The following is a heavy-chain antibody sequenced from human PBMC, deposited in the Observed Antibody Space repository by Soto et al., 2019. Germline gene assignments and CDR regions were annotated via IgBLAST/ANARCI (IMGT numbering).Heavy chain of an antibody. CDR3: ARWDYGVYARFDF. V-gene: IGHV1-8*01. CDR1: GYTFTSHD. D-gene: IGHD4-17*01. Sequence: QVQLVQSGAEVKKPGASVKVSCKASGYTFTSHDINWVRQATGQGLEWMGWMNPNSGNTGYAQKFQGRVTMPRNTSRSTAYMELSSLRSEDTAVYYCARWDYGVYARFDFWGQGTLVTVSS. J-gene: IGHJ4*02. CDR2: MNPNSGNT.